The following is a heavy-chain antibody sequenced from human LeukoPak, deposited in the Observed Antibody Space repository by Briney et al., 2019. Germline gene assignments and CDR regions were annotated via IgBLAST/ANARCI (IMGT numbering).Heavy chain of an antibody. Sequence: GGSLRLSCAASGFIVSSKYMSWVRQAPGKGLEWVSVIYSGGSTYYAASAEGRFTISRDNSKNTVYLQMNSLRVEDTAVYYCARAGPIDYWGPGTLVTVSS. CDR1: GFIVSSKY. V-gene: IGHV3-53*01. CDR2: IYSGGST. J-gene: IGHJ4*02. CDR3: ARAGPIDY.